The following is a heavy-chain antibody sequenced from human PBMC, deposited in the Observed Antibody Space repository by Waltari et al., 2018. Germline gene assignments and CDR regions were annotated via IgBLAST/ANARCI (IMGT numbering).Heavy chain of an antibody. CDR1: GYTLTVLS. J-gene: IGHJ6*03. Sequence: QVPLVQSGAEVKKRGASVKVSCKVSGYTLTVLSLHLVRPLPGQGREWGVDLVPEECEESNAQKYQGRVTRRDAISTDTAKMGLSSLRTGERAGDYCSYYGATEGDRGGVYCYMDVWGKGTTVTVSS. D-gene: IGHD2-21*01. V-gene: IGHV1-24*01. CDR3: SYYGATEGDRGGVYCYMDV. CDR2: LVPEECEE.